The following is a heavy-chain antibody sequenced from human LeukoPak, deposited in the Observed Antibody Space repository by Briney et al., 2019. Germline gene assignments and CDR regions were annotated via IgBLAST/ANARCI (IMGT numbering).Heavy chain of an antibody. D-gene: IGHD2-15*01. CDR3: ATRSTGVAATFDC. Sequence: SETLSLTCSVSGGSTSSYYWSWIRQPPGKGLEWIGYISYSGNTNYNPSLKSRVTISVDTSKNQFSLKLSSVTAADTAVYYCATRSTGVAATFDCWGQGALVTVSS. CDR2: ISYSGNT. J-gene: IGHJ4*02. V-gene: IGHV4-59*01. CDR1: GGSTSSYY.